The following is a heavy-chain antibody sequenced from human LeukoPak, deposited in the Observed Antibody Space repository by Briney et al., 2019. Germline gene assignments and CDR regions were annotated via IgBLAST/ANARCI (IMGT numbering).Heavy chain of an antibody. CDR2: IKQEGREK. CDR3: ARDRGYDYVWGSYRYTGAFDI. V-gene: IGHV3-7*01. Sequence: PGGSLRLSCAASGFTFSSYWMSWVRQAPGKGLEWVANIKQEGREKYYVDSVKGRFTISRDNAKNSLYLQMNSLRAEDTAVYYCARDRGYDYVWGSYRYTGAFDIWGQGTMVTVSS. CDR1: GFTFSSYW. D-gene: IGHD3-16*02. J-gene: IGHJ3*02.